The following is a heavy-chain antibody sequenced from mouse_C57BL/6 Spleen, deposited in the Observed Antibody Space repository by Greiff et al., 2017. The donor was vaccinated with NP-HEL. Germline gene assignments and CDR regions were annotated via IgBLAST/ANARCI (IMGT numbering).Heavy chain of an antibody. J-gene: IGHJ4*01. Sequence: VQLKESGPELVKPGASVKISCKASGYSFTDYNMNWVKQSHGKSLEWIGVINPNYGTTSYNQKFKGKATLTVDQSSSTAYMQLNSLTSEDSAVYDCAREGAYYSNFWAMDYWGQGTSVTVSS. D-gene: IGHD2-5*01. V-gene: IGHV1-39*01. CDR2: INPNYGTT. CDR1: GYSFTDYN. CDR3: AREGAYYSNFWAMDY.